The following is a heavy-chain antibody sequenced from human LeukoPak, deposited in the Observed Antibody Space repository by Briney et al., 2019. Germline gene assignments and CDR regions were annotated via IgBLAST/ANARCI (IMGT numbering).Heavy chain of an antibody. Sequence: GGSLRLSCAASGFTFDDYAMHWVRHAPGKGLEWVSGISWNSGSIGYADSVKGRFTISRDNAKNSLYLQMNSLRAEDTAVYYCAAGWELLPNYWGQGTLVTVSS. CDR1: GFTFDDYA. CDR2: ISWNSGSI. J-gene: IGHJ4*02. CDR3: AAGWELLPNY. D-gene: IGHD1-26*01. V-gene: IGHV3-9*01.